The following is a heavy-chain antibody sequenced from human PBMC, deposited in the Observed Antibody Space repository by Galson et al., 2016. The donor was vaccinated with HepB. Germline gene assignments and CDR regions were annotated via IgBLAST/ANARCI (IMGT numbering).Heavy chain of an antibody. D-gene: IGHD3-16*01. CDR2: ISDSGSGT. V-gene: IGHV3-23*01. Sequence: SLRLSCAASGFTFSSHAMNWVRQAPGKGLEWVSDISDSGSGTYYADSVKGRFTISRDNSKNTRYLQMNSLRAEDTAVYYCARAGGPSALWSWLDAWGQGTLLTVSS. J-gene: IGHJ5*02. CDR3: ARAGGPSALWSWLDA. CDR1: GFTFSSHA.